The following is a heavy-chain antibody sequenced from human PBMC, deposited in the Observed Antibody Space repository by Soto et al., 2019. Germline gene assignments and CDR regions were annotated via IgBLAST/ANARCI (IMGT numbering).Heavy chain of an antibody. CDR3: ARPAFGDYWYFDL. Sequence: QDQLVQSGAEVKKPGSSVKVSCKASGGTFSSHTFSWVRQAPGQGLEWMGRIIPALGPATYAQTFQGRVTITADESATTVYMALNSLRSEETAVYYCARPAFGDYWYFDLWGRGTLVTVSS. CDR1: GGTFSSHT. D-gene: IGHD4-17*01. J-gene: IGHJ2*01. CDR2: IIPALGPA. V-gene: IGHV1-69*08.